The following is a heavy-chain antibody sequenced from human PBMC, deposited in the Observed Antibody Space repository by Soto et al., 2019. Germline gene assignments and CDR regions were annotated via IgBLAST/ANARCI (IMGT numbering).Heavy chain of an antibody. J-gene: IGHJ6*03. CDR2: INPSGGST. D-gene: IGHD2-2*01. Sequence: ASVKVSCEACGYRFTTYYIQWVRHAPGHGLEWMGIINPSGGSTSYAQKFQGRVTMTRDTSTSTVYMELSSLRSEDTAVYYCARGMWPAGYYYYYMDVWGKGTTVTVSS. V-gene: IGHV1-46*03. CDR3: ARGMWPAGYYYYYMDV. CDR1: GYRFTTYY.